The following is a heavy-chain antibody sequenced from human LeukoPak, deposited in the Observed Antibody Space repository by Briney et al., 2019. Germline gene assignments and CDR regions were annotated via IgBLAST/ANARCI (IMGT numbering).Heavy chain of an antibody. CDR3: ARLLGYSGTDHYYFDY. V-gene: IGHV4-31*03. Sequence: SETLSLTCTVSGGSVTSCGYYWSWIRQHPGKGLEWIGYIYYSGSTYYNPSLKSRVTISLDTSKNQFSLKLSSVTAADTAVYYRARLLGYSGTDHYYFDYWGQGTLVTVSS. D-gene: IGHD3-10*01. CDR2: IYYSGST. CDR1: GGSVTSCGYY. J-gene: IGHJ4*02.